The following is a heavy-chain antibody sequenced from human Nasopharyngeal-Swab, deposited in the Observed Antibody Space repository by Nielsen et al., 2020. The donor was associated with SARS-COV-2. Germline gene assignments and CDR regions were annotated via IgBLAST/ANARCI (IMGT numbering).Heavy chain of an antibody. CDR1: GFTFSDYY. Sequence: GGSLRLSCAASGFTFSDYYMSWIRQVPGKGLEWVSYISSSSSYIYYADSVKGRFTISRDNAKNSLYLQMNSLRAEDTAVYYCARDSTGARYYYYGMDVWGQGTTVTVSS. D-gene: IGHD1-26*01. J-gene: IGHJ6*02. V-gene: IGHV3-11*06. CDR3: ARDSTGARYYYYGMDV. CDR2: ISSSSSYI.